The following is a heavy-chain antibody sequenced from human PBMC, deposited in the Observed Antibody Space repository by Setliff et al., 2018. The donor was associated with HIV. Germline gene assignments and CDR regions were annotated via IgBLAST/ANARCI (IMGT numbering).Heavy chain of an antibody. J-gene: IGHJ4*02. D-gene: IGHD3-16*01. Sequence: SSETLSLTCTVSHYSINSEYYWGWFRQPPGKGLEYIGSIYQGGSTYCSPSLKSRVSMSIDTSKDQFSLRLKSLTASGTAVYYCARLDTIMLYSDCWGQGTLVTVSS. CDR1: HYSINSEYY. CDR2: IYQGGST. V-gene: IGHV4-38-2*02. CDR3: ARLDTIMLYSDC.